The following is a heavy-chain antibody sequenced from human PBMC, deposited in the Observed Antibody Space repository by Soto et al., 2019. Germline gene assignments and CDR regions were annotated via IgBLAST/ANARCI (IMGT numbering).Heavy chain of an antibody. Sequence: GGSLRLSCAASGFTFSSYGMHWVRQAPGKGLEWVAVIWYDGSNKYYADSVKGRFTISRDNSKNTLYLQMNSLRAEDTAVYYCARVWGVEWLTQQGYYYGMDVWGQGTTVTVSS. J-gene: IGHJ6*02. CDR2: IWYDGSNK. D-gene: IGHD3-3*01. V-gene: IGHV3-33*01. CDR1: GFTFSSYG. CDR3: ARVWGVEWLTQQGYYYGMDV.